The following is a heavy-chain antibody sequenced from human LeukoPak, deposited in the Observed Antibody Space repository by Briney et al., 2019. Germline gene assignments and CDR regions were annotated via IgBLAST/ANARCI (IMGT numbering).Heavy chain of an antibody. D-gene: IGHD6-25*01. CDR3: ARDEWQRGFDY. V-gene: IGHV1-69*06. CDR1: GGTFSSYA. CDR2: IIPIFGTA. J-gene: IGHJ4*02. Sequence: EASVKVSCKASGGTFSSYAISWVRQAPGQGLEWMGGIIPIFGTANYAQKFQGRVTITADKSTSTAYMELSSLRSEDTAVYYCARDEWQRGFDYWGQGTLATVSS.